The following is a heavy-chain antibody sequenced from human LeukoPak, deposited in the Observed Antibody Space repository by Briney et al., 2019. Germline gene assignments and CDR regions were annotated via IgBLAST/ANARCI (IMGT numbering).Heavy chain of an antibody. CDR1: GFTFDDYG. CDR3: ARDLFSYYGSGSYYNLVDNWFDP. V-gene: IGHV3-20*01. J-gene: IGHJ5*02. CDR2: INWNGGST. D-gene: IGHD3-10*01. Sequence: PGGSLRLSCAASGFTFDDYGMSWVRQAPGKGLEWVSGINWNGGSTGYADSVKGRFTISRDNAKNSLYLQMNSLRAEDTALYHCARDLFSYYGSGSYYNLVDNWFDPWGQGTLVTVSS.